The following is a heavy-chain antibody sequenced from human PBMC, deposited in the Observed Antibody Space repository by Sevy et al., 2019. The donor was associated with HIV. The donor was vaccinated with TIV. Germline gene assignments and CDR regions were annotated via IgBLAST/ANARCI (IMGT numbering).Heavy chain of an antibody. D-gene: IGHD3-22*01. J-gene: IGHJ6*02. V-gene: IGHV4-39*01. CDR2: IYYSGST. Sequence: SETLSLTCTVSGGSISSSSYYWGWIRQPPGKGLEWIGSIYYSGSTYYNPSLKSRVTISVDTSKNQFSLKLSSVTAAETAVYYCARSRGFTYYYYYYGMDVWGQGTTVTVSS. CDR1: GGSISSSSYY. CDR3: ARSRGFTYYYYYYGMDV.